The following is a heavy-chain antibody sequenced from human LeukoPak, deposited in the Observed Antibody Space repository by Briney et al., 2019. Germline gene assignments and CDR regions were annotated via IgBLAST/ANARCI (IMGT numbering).Heavy chain of an antibody. CDR1: GYSITSDDW. J-gene: IGHJ4*02. V-gene: IGHV4-38-2*02. D-gene: IGHD5-24*01. Sequence: KPSETLSLTCSVSGYSITSDDWWAWSRQSPEKGLEWIASIHHSGSTYYNPSFKSRATISVDTSKNQFSLKLTSVTAADTALYYCARPLNKRDGYSSDNWGQGTLVTVSS. CDR3: ARPLNKRDGYSSDN. CDR2: IHHSGST.